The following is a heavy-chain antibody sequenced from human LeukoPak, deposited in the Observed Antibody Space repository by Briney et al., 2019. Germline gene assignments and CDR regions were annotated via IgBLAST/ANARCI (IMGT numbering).Heavy chain of an antibody. D-gene: IGHD3-3*01. CDR2: IAYDGNSR. V-gene: IGHV3-23*01. Sequence: GGSLRLSCAASGFTFANYAMAWVRQAPGKGLEWVSAIAYDGNSRDYAHSVRGRFTISRDNSKNTLYLEMNSLRAEDTAVYYCARDFWGAYRVDYFDYWGQGTLVTVSS. CDR1: GFTFANYA. J-gene: IGHJ4*02. CDR3: ARDFWGAYRVDYFDY.